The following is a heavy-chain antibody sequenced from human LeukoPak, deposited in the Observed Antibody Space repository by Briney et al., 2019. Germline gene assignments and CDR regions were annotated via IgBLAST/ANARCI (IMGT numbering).Heavy chain of an antibody. CDR1: GYTFTGYY. CDR3: ARDRRSTERDFYDYYYMDV. CDR2: INPKSGGT. J-gene: IGHJ6*03. V-gene: IGHV1-2*02. Sequence: ASVKVSCKASGYTFTGYYMHWVRQAPGQGLEWMGWINPKSGGTNYAQRFQGRVTMTRDTSISTAYMELSRLRSDGTAVYYCARDRRSTERDFYDYYYMDVWGKGTTVTVPS. D-gene: IGHD2-21*02.